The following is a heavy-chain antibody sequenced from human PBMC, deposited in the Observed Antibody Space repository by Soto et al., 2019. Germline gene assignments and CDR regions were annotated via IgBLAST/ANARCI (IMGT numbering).Heavy chain of an antibody. V-gene: IGHV3-30-3*01. D-gene: IGHD3-10*01. J-gene: IGHJ6*02. CDR1: GFTFSSYA. CDR2: ISYDGSNK. CDR3: ARERRLLSSKTYYYGSQGYYYGMDV. Sequence: PGGSLRLSCAASGFTFSSYAMHWVRQAPGKGLEWVAVISYDGSNKYYADSVKGRFTISRDNSKNTLYLQMNSLRAEDTAVYYCARERRLLSSKTYYYGSQGYYYGMDVWGQGTTVTVSS.